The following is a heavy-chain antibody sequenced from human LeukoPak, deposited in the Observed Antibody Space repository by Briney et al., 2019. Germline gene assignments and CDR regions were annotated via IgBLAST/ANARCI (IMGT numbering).Heavy chain of an antibody. CDR1: GYTFGSYD. D-gene: IGHD3-10*01. CDR3: ARGRMIFYGSGSPFDY. V-gene: IGHV1-8*01. J-gene: IGHJ4*02. CDR2: MHPNSGNT. Sequence: ASVKVSCKASGYTFGSYDINWVRQATGQGLEWMGWMHPNSGNTGYAQKFQGRVTMTRNTSISTAYMELSSLRSEDTAVYYCARGRMIFYGSGSPFDYWGQGTLVTVSS.